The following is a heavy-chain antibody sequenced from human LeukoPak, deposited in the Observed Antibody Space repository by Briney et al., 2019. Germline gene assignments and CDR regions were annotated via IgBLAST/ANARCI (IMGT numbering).Heavy chain of an antibody. D-gene: IGHD5-24*01. V-gene: IGHV1-2*02. CDR3: ARGRLMRWLQNRYYYMDV. Sequence: ASVKVSRKASGYTFTGYYMHWVRQAPGQGLEWMGWINPNSGGTNYAQKFQGRVTMTRDMSTSTVYMELSSLRSEDTAVYYCARGRLMRWLQNRYYYMDVWGKGTTVTVSS. J-gene: IGHJ6*03. CDR2: INPNSGGT. CDR1: GYTFTGYY.